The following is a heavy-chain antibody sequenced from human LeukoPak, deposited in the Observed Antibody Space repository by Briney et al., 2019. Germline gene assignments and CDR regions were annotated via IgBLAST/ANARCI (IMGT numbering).Heavy chain of an antibody. Sequence: GGSLRLSCAASGFTFSTYSMNWVRQAPGKGLEWVSSISSSSSYIYYADSVKGRFTISRDNAKNSLYLQMNSLRAEDTAVYYCAKDVIRGAISYFDSWGQGTPVAVSS. CDR3: AKDVIRGAISYFDS. CDR1: GFTFSTYS. D-gene: IGHD3-10*01. CDR2: ISSSSSYI. J-gene: IGHJ4*02. V-gene: IGHV3-21*04.